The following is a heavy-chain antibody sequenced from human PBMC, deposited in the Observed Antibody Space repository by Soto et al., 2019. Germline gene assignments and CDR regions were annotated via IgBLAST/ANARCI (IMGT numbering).Heavy chain of an antibody. Sequence: QVQLVESGGGVVQPGRSLRLSCAASGFTFSSYGMHWVRQAPGKGLEWVAVIWYDGSNKYYADSVKGRFTISRDNSKNTLYLQMNSLRAEDPAVYYCARGGVLVPAAPRWFDPWGQGTLVTVSS. D-gene: IGHD2-2*01. CDR1: GFTFSSYG. V-gene: IGHV3-33*01. CDR3: ARGGVLVPAAPRWFDP. J-gene: IGHJ5*02. CDR2: IWYDGSNK.